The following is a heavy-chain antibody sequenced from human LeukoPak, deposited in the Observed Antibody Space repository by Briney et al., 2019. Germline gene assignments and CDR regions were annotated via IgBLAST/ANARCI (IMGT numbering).Heavy chain of an antibody. CDR3: AKRGVVIRVILVGFHKEAYYFDS. D-gene: IGHD3-22*01. CDR1: GITLSNYG. J-gene: IGHJ4*02. V-gene: IGHV3-23*01. CDR2: ISDSGGRT. Sequence: GGSLRLYCAVSGITLSNYGMSWVRQAPGKGLECVAGISDSGGRTNYADSVKGRFTISRDNPKNTLYLQMNSLRAEDTAVYFCAKRGVVIRVILVGFHKEAYYFDSWGQGALVTVSS.